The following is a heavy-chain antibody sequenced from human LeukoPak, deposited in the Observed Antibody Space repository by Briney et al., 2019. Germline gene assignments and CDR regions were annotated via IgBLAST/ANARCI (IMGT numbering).Heavy chain of an antibody. V-gene: IGHV4-39*01. J-gene: IGHJ4*02. CDR1: GGSISSSSYY. CDR2: IYYSGST. CDR3: ARLLHPATRFDY. D-gene: IGHD1-26*01. Sequence: SETLSPTCTVSGGSISSSSYYWGWIRQPPGKGLEWIGSIYYSGSTYYNPSLKSRVTISVDTSKNQFSLKLSSVTAADTAVYYCARLLHPATRFDYWGQGTLVTVSS.